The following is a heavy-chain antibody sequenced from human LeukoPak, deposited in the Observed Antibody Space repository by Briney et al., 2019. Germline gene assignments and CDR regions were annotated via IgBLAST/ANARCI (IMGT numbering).Heavy chain of an antibody. D-gene: IGHD3-22*01. CDR2: IIPILGIA. J-gene: IGHJ4*02. CDR1: GGTFSSYA. CDR3: AREDGGRYDSSGYYDY. V-gene: IGHV1-69*04. Sequence: GSSVEVSCKASGGTFSSYAISWVRQAPGQGLEWVGRIIPILGIANYAQKFQGRVTITADKSTSTAYMELSSLRSEDTAVYYCAREDGGRYDSSGYYDYWGQGTLVTVSS.